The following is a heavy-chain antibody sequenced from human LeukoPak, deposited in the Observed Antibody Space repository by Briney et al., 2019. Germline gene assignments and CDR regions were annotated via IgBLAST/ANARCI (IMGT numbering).Heavy chain of an antibody. CDR3: ARDCSGGSCYGAFDI. CDR2: IYDSGST. J-gene: IGHJ3*02. D-gene: IGHD2-15*01. Sequence: PSETLSLTCTVSGASIRSGDYYWSWIRQPPGKGLEWIGYIYDSGSTYYNPSLKSRITISVDTSENRFSLRLSSVTATDTAVYYCARDCSGGSCYGAFDIWGHGTMVTVSS. V-gene: IGHV4-30-4*01. CDR1: GASIRSGDYY.